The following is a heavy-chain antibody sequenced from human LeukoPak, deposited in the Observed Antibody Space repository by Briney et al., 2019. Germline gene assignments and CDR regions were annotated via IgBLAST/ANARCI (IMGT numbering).Heavy chain of an antibody. J-gene: IGHJ4*02. Sequence: PGGSLRLSCAASGFTFSSYSMNWVRQAPGKGLEWVSSISSSSSYIYYADSVKGRFTISRDNSKNTLYLQMNSLRAEDTAVYYCARDSSSWRTFDYWGQGTLVTVSS. CDR3: ARDSSSWRTFDY. CDR2: ISSSSSYI. CDR1: GFTFSSYS. V-gene: IGHV3-21*01. D-gene: IGHD6-13*01.